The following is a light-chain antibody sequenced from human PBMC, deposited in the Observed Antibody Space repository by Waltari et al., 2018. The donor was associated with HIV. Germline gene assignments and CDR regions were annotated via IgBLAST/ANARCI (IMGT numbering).Light chain of an antibody. CDR2: GTS. V-gene: IGKV3-20*01. CDR1: QSVSSNF. Sequence: ETVLTQSPGTVSSSPAERVTLSCRASQSVSSNFLAWYQQKAGQAPRLLISGTSSRAAGIPDRFSGSGSGTDFTLSISRLEPEDVAVYYCQQYGSFPQTFGQGSKVEIK. CDR3: QQYGSFPQT. J-gene: IGKJ1*01.